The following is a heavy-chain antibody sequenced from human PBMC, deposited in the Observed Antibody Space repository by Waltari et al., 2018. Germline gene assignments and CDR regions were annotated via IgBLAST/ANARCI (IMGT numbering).Heavy chain of an antibody. V-gene: IGHV3-21*01. CDR2: ISSSSSYI. CDR3: ARDPVDTGWFDP. D-gene: IGHD5-18*01. J-gene: IGHJ5*02. CDR1: GFTFSSYI. Sequence: EVQLVESGGGLVKPGGSLRLSCAASGFTFSSYIMTWVRQAPGKGLEWVSSISSSSSYINYAESVNGRFTISRDNANNSLYLQMNSLRAEDTAVYYCARDPVDTGWFDPWGQGTLVTVSS.